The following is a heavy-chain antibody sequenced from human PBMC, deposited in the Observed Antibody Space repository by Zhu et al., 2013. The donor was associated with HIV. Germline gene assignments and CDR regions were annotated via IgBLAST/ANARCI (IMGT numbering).Heavy chain of an antibody. J-gene: IGHJ6*03. V-gene: IGHV1-46*01. D-gene: IGHD2-2*01. CDR2: VDPSGGTT. CDR3: ARGLTESELPAALTWLASDDQYTHYMDV. Sequence: QAQLVQSGAEVKKPGASVKVSCKASGYTFTKYSLHWVRQAPGRGLEWMGIVDPSGGTTTFAQKFQGRVSMTRDTSTNTGYLQLNSLRSEDTAIYYCARGLTESELPAALTWLASDDQYTHYMDVVGQGDHGHRLL. CDR1: GYTFTKYS.